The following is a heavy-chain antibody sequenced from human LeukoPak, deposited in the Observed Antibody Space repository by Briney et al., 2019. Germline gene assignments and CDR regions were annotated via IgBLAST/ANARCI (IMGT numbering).Heavy chain of an antibody. CDR1: GYSISSGYY. D-gene: IGHD5-12*01. V-gene: IGHV4-61*01. Sequence: PSETLSLTCAVSGYSISSGYYWSWIRQPPGKGLEWIGYIYYSGSTNYNPSLKSRVTISVDTSKNQFSLKLSSVTAADTAVYYCARLGYSGYDYIDYWGQGTLVTVSS. CDR3: ARLGYSGYDYIDY. CDR2: IYYSGST. J-gene: IGHJ4*02.